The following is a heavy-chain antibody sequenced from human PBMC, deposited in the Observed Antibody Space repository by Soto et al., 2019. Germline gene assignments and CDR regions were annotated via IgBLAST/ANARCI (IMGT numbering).Heavy chain of an antibody. CDR1: GYSISSGYY. J-gene: IGHJ4*02. V-gene: IGHV4-38-2*02. CDR3: VRDQYSSSYLVSAY. Sequence: PSETLALTCVVTGYSISSGYYGGWIRQPPGKGLEWIGSMYHSGITSYNPSLKSRVTISVDTFKNQVFLELKSGTVADTAVYYCVRDQYSSSYLVSAYWGQGAQVTVS. CDR2: MYHSGIT. D-gene: IGHD6-13*01.